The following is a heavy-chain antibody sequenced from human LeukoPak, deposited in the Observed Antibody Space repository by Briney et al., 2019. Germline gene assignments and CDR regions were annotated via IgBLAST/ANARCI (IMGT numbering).Heavy chain of an antibody. CDR2: ISGSGGST. CDR1: GFTFSSYA. Sequence: PGGSLRLSCAASGFTFSSYAMSWVRQAPGKGLEWVSAISGSGGSTYYADSVKGRFTISRDNSKNTLYLQMNSLRAEDTAVYYCAKDRGDSSGWYALYYYYYYGMDVWGQGTTVTVSS. CDR3: AKDRGDSSGWYALYYYYYYGMDV. J-gene: IGHJ6*02. D-gene: IGHD6-19*01. V-gene: IGHV3-23*01.